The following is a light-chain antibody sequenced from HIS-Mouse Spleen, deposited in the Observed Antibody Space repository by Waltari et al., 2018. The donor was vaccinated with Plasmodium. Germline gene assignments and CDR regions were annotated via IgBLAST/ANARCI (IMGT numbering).Light chain of an antibody. CDR1: SSNIGSNT. Sequence: SVLTQPPSASGPPGQRVTISCSGSSSNIGSNTVTWYQQLPGTAPKLLINSNNQRPSGVPDRCSGSKSGTSASLAISGLQSEDEADYYCAAWDDSLNGVFGGGTKLTVL. J-gene: IGLJ3*02. CDR3: AAWDDSLNGV. V-gene: IGLV1-44*01. CDR2: SNN.